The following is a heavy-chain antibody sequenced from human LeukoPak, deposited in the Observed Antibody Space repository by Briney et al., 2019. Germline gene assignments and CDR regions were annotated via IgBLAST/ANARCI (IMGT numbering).Heavy chain of an antibody. D-gene: IGHD6-6*01. CDR2: IYYSGST. CDR1: GGSISSGGYY. V-gene: IGHV4-31*03. CDR3: ARGREYSSSSPDY. J-gene: IGHJ4*02. Sequence: SETLSLTCTVSGGSISSGGYYWSWIRQHPGKGLEWIGYIYYSGSTYYNPSLKSRVTISVDTSKNQFSLNLSSVTTADTAVYYCARGREYSSSSPDYWGQGTLVTVSS.